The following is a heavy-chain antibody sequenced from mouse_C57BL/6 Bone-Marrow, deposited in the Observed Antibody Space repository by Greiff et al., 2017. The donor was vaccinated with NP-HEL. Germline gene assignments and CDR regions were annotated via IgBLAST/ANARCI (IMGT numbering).Heavy chain of an antibody. Sequence: QVQLQQPGAELVRPGESVKREGKEGGEKGKREGREGGKKRPGQGLEWIGNIYPSDSETHYNQKFKDKATLTVDKSSSTAYMQLSSLTSEDSAVYYCARGRLPRYFDVWGTGTTVTVSS. CDR2: IYPSDSET. D-gene: IGHD3-2*02. CDR1: GEKGKREG. J-gene: IGHJ1*03. CDR3: ARGRLPRYFDV. V-gene: IGHV1-61*01.